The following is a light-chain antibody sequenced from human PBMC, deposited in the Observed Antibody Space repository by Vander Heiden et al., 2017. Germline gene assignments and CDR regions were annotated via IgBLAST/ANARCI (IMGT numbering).Light chain of an antibody. CDR1: QSVLYSSNNKNY. CDR2: WAS. J-gene: IGKJ1*01. CDR3: QQYYSTPLT. Sequence: VMPPSPDSLAVSLGDWATINCKSSQSVLYSSNNKNYLAWYQQKPGQPPKLLIYWASTRESGVPDRFIGSGSGTDFTLTISSLQAEDVAVYYCQQYYSTPLTFGQGTKVEIK. V-gene: IGKV4-1*01.